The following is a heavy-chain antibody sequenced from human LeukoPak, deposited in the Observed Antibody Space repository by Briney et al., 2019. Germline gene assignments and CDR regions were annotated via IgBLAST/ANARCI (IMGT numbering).Heavy chain of an antibody. CDR2: IYYSGST. V-gene: IGHV4-59*01. J-gene: IGHJ4*02. Sequence: SETLSLTCTVSGGSISSYYWSWIRQPPGKGLEWIGYIYYSGSTNYNPSLKSRVTISVDTSKNQFSLKLSSVTAADTAVYYCARSDEMATSDYWGRGTLVTVSS. D-gene: IGHD5-24*01. CDR1: GGSISSYY. CDR3: ARSDEMATSDY.